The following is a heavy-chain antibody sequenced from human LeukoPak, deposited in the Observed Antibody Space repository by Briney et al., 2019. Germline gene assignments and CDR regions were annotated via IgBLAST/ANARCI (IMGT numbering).Heavy chain of an antibody. Sequence: PSETLSLTCTVSGGSISSSSYYWGWIRQPPGKGLEWIGSIYYSGSTYYNPSLKSRVTISVDTSKNQFSLKLSSVTAADTAVYYCARDKADWDYFDYWGQGTLVTVSS. CDR1: GGSISSSSYY. V-gene: IGHV4-39*07. J-gene: IGHJ4*02. CDR3: ARDKADWDYFDY. D-gene: IGHD3-9*01. CDR2: IYYSGST.